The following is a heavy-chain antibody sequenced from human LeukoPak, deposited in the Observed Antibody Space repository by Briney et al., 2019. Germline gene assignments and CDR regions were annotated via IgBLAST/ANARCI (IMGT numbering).Heavy chain of an antibody. Sequence: GGSLRLSCAASGFTFSSYAMSWVRRAPGKGLEWVSAISGSGGSTYYADSVKGRFTISRDNSKNTLYLQMNSLRAEDTAVYYCAKDKFLEWLFDYWGQGTLVTVSS. CDR2: ISGSGGST. J-gene: IGHJ4*02. CDR3: AKDKFLEWLFDY. V-gene: IGHV3-23*01. CDR1: GFTFSSYA. D-gene: IGHD3-3*01.